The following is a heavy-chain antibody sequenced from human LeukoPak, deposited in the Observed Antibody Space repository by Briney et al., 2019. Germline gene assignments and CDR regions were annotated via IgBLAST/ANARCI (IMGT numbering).Heavy chain of an antibody. Sequence: SETVSLTCTVSGGSISSGSYYWSWIRQPAGKGLEWIGRIYTSGSTNYNPSLKSRVTISVDTSKNQFSLKLSSVTATDTAVYYCAWAVSGYHRPALDIWCQGTMVTVSA. J-gene: IGHJ3*02. CDR1: GGSISSGSYY. D-gene: IGHD5-12*01. CDR3: AWAVSGYHRPALDI. V-gene: IGHV4-61*02. CDR2: IYTSGST.